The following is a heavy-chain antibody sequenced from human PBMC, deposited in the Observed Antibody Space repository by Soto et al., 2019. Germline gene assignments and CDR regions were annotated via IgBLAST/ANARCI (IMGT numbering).Heavy chain of an antibody. V-gene: IGHV3-33*02. CDR3: VRVRNNNDKRLDV. CDR2: IWYDGKT. Sequence: GGSLRLSCAGSGFTPTTTPLSWVRQAPGKGLEWVALIWYDGKTYYADAVKGRFTISRDTSTTTLFLEMQSLRPEDTAVYFCVRVRNNNDKRLDVWGQGTTVTVSS. CDR1: GFTPTTTP. D-gene: IGHD2-8*01. J-gene: IGHJ6*02.